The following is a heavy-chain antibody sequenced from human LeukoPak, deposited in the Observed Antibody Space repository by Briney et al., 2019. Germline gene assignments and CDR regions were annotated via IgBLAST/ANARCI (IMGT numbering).Heavy chain of an antibody. CDR1: GFAFRDHW. V-gene: IGHV3-7*01. D-gene: IGHD6-6*01. J-gene: IGHJ5*02. CDR3: AISTYSSSPS. Sequence: PGGSLRLSCAASGFAFRDHWMIWVRQAPRKGLEWVANINHDESKKYYVDSVEGRFTISRDNAKNSLYLQMNSLRAEDTAVYYCAISTYSSSPSWGQGTLVTVSS. CDR2: INHDESKK.